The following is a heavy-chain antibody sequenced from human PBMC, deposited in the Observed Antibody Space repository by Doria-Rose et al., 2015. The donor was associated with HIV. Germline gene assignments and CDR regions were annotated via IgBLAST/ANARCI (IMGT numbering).Heavy chain of an antibody. CDR3: ARIKSSRWYHKYYFDF. Sequence: QITLKESGPVLVKPTETLTLTCTASGVSLSSPGMGVSWIRQPPGQALEWLANIFSDDERSYKTSLKSRLTISRGTSKSQVVLTMTDMDPVDTATYYCARIKSSRWYHKYYFDFWGQGTLVIVSA. CDR1: GVSLSSPGMG. CDR2: IFSDDER. V-gene: IGHV2-26*01. D-gene: IGHD6-13*01. J-gene: IGHJ4*02.